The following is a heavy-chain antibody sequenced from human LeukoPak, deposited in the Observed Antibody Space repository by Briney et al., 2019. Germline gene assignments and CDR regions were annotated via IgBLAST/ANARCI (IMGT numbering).Heavy chain of an antibody. J-gene: IGHJ4*02. Sequence: GGSLRLSCAASGFTFSSYSMNWVRQAPGKGLEWVSSISSSSSYIYYADSVKGRFTISRDNAKNSLYLQMNSLRAEDTAVYYCARGTAAAGTDYWGQGTLVTVSS. CDR3: ARGTAAAGTDY. CDR1: GFTFSSYS. CDR2: ISSSSSYI. D-gene: IGHD6-13*01. V-gene: IGHV3-21*01.